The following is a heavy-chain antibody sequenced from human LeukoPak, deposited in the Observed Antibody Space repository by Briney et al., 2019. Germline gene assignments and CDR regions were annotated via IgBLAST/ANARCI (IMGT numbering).Heavy chain of an antibody. CDR3: ARSSGYPFFDF. D-gene: IGHD3-22*01. CDR1: GFTFSDYG. J-gene: IGHJ5*01. Sequence: PGGSLRLSCEASGFTFSDYGMNWVRQAPGEGLEWLSYITSTSDTIYYADSVKGRFTSSRDNAKNSVYLQMNSLRAEDTAVYYCARSSGYPFFDFWGQGTLVTVSS. V-gene: IGHV3-48*01. CDR2: ITSTSDTI.